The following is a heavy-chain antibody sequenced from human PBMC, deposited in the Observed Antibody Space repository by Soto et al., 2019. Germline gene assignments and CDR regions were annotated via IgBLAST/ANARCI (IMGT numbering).Heavy chain of an antibody. CDR3: AKDPSIAVAGYSEGYYYYYGMDV. J-gene: IGHJ6*02. D-gene: IGHD6-19*01. CDR2: ISYDGSNK. CDR1: GFTFSSYG. Sequence: PGGSLRLSCAASGFTFSSYGMHWVRQAPGKWLEWVAVISYDGSNKYYADSVKGRFTISRDNSKNTLYLQMNSLRAEDTAVYYCAKDPSIAVAGYSEGYYYYYGMDVWGQGXTVTVYS. V-gene: IGHV3-30*18.